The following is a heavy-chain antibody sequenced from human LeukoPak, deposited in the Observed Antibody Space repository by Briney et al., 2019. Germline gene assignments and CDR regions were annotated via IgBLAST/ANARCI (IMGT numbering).Heavy chain of an antibody. CDR3: ARGGHRQKEF. V-gene: IGHV3-7*01. J-gene: IGHJ4*02. D-gene: IGHD3-10*01. CDR2: IKPDGSDR. CDR1: GFTFSNYW. Sequence: GGSLRLSCAASGFTFSNYWMTWVCQSPGKGLEWVAIIKPDGSDRYSVDSEKGRFTVSRDNAKNSLYLQMSSLRAEDTAVYYCARGGHRQKEFWGQGTLVTVSS.